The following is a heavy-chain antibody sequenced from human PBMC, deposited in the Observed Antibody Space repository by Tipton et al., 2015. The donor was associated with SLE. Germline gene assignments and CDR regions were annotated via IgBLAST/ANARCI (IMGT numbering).Heavy chain of an antibody. Sequence: TLSLTCTVSGGSISSGSNYWNWIRQPAGKGLEWIGRIYTSGSTNYNPSLKSRVTISLDTSKNQFSLKVFSVTAADAAVYYCAVRTVGATSVGKTPFDHWGQGTLVAVSS. CDR2: IYTSGST. CDR1: GGSISSGSNY. D-gene: IGHD1-26*01. J-gene: IGHJ4*02. V-gene: IGHV4-61*02. CDR3: AVRTVGATSVGKTPFDH.